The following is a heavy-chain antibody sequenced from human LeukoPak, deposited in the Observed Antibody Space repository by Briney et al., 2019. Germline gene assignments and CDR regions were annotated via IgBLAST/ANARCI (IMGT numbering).Heavy chain of an antibody. CDR1: GFTFSAYD. Sequence: GGSLRLSCAASGFTFSAYDMPWVRQTTGKGLEWVSGIGSAGDTYYPASVKGRFIVSRENAKNSLFLQMNSLRVGDTALYYCARGCNGGGCDPENLDSWGQGTLVTVSS. CDR2: IGSAGDT. D-gene: IGHD2-8*02. V-gene: IGHV3-13*01. CDR3: ARGCNGGGCDPENLDS. J-gene: IGHJ4*02.